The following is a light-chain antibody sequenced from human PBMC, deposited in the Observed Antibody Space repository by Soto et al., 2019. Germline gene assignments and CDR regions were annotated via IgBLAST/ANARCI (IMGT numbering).Light chain of an antibody. J-gene: IGKJ1*01. CDR3: QHYYNSWT. CDR2: WAS. CDR1: QDNKNY. V-gene: IGKV4-1*01. Sequence: DIVMTQSPDSLALPLGERATINCKSSQDNKNYLAWYQQKAGQPPKLIIDWASTRASGVPDRFSGSGSGTDFTLTISSLQAEDVAVYYCQHYYNSWTFGQGTKVDIK.